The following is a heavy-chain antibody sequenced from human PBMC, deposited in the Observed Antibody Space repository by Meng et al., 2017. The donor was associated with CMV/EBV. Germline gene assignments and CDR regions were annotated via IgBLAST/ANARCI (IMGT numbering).Heavy chain of an antibody. CDR2: IYSTGGT. CDR1: GGFFSGFF. V-gene: IGHV4-4*07. Sequence: VQLQASGAGLVDASATLVPSCSVSGGFFSGFFWTWIRQPAGKVLGWIGRIYSTGGTNYNPSFESRVTISLDGSDNQFSLKLNSVTAADTAIYYCARERGDDSGYNFDSWGQGTLVTVSS. D-gene: IGHD3-22*01. J-gene: IGHJ4*02. CDR3: ARERGDDSGYNFDS.